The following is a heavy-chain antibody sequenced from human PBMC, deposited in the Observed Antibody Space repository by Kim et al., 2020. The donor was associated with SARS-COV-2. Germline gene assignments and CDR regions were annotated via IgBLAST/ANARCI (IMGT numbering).Heavy chain of an antibody. CDR2: IAYDGSNT. D-gene: IGHD4-17*01. J-gene: IGHJ4*02. CDR1: GFTFSSYA. Sequence: GVSLRLSCAASGFTFSSYAMHWVRQAPGKGLEWLAVIAYDGSNTYYGDSVKGRFTITRDNSKNTLYLQMNSLRAEDTAVFYCAREAYGDHFYDYWGQGTLVTVS. CDR3: AREAYGDHFYDY. V-gene: IGHV3-30*04.